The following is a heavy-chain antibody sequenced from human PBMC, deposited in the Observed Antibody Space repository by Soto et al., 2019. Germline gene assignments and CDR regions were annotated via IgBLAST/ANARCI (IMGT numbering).Heavy chain of an antibody. CDR3: TSETLGGGVCYEHWLAP. Sequence: QVQLVQSGAEVKKPGASVRVSCRTSGYTFTSYAVHWVRKAPGQGLEWMAWSNIGNGNTKYSQKFQGRVTVSRDTSASTAYMELSRLRPEDIAVYYCTSETLGGGVCYEHWLAPWGQGPLVTVSS. CDR2: SNIGNGNT. D-gene: IGHD2-21*02. CDR1: GYTFTSYA. V-gene: IGHV1-3*04. J-gene: IGHJ5*02.